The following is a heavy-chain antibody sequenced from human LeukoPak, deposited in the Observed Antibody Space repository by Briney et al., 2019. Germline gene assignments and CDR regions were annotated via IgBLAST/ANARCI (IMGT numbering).Heavy chain of an antibody. D-gene: IGHD5-18*01. Sequence: PGRSLRLSCAASGFTFDDYAMHWVRQAPGKGLEWVSGISWNSGRMAYADSVKGRFTISGDNAKNSLYLQMNSLRAEDTALYYCAKDFGYSCGYGFDYWGQGTLVTVSS. V-gene: IGHV3-9*01. CDR2: ISWNSGRM. J-gene: IGHJ4*02. CDR1: GFTFDDYA. CDR3: AKDFGYSCGYGFDY.